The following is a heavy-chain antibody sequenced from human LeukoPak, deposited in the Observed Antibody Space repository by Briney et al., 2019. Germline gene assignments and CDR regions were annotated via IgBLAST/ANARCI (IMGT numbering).Heavy chain of an antibody. CDR1: GYIFTGYY. D-gene: IGHD3-10*01. CDR2: MNPNSGNT. CDR3: ARGSYGSAF. J-gene: IGHJ4*02. Sequence: AASVMVSCKASGYIFTGYYIHWVRQATGQGLEWMGWMNPNSGNTGYAQKFQGRVTLTRNTSISTAYMELSSLRSEDTAVYYCARGSYGSAFWGQGTLVTVSS. V-gene: IGHV1-8*02.